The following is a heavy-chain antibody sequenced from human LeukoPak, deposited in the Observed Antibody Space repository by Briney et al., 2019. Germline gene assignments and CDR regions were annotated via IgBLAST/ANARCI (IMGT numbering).Heavy chain of an antibody. CDR3: AREGAAAGTLDYYYGMDV. D-gene: IGHD6-13*01. CDR1: GYTFTSYY. J-gene: IGHJ6*02. CDR2: INPSGGST. V-gene: IGHV1-46*01. Sequence: ASVKVSCKASGYTFTSYYIHWVRQAPGQGLEWMGIINPSGGSTSYAQKFQGRVTVTRDTSTSTVYMELSSLRSEDTAVYYCAREGAAAGTLDYYYGMDVWGQGTTVTVSS.